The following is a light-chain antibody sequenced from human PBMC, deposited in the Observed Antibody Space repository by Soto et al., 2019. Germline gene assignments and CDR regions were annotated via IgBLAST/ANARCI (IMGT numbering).Light chain of an antibody. Sequence: QPVLTQPPSVSGAPGQRVTISCTGRTSNIGAGYDVHWYQLLPGTAPKLLISGNANRPSGVPDRFSASKSGTSASLAITGLQAEDEADYYCQSYDSSLSGWVFGGGTKLTVL. J-gene: IGLJ3*02. CDR3: QSYDSSLSGWV. CDR1: TSNIGAGYD. V-gene: IGLV1-40*01. CDR2: GNA.